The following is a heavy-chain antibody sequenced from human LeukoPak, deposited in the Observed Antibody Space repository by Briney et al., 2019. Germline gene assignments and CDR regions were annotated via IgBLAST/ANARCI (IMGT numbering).Heavy chain of an antibody. CDR1: GFTISSYE. D-gene: IGHD3-10*01. CDR2: ISSSGSTI. J-gene: IGHJ4*02. V-gene: IGHV3-48*03. CDR3: ARDSLVRGVINDY. Sequence: GGSLRLPCAASGFTISSYEMNWVRQAPGKGLEWVSYISSSGSTIYYADSVEGRFTISRDNAKNSLYLQMNSLRAEDTAVYYCARDSLVRGVINDYWGQGTLVTVSS.